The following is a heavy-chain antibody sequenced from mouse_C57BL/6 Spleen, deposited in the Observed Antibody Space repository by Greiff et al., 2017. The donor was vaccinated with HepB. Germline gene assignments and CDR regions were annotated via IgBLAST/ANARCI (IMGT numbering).Heavy chain of an antibody. V-gene: IGHV1-80*01. CDR3: AKGGDYYGSSVDY. CDR1: GYAFSSYW. J-gene: IGHJ2*01. D-gene: IGHD1-1*01. CDR2: IYPGDGDT. Sequence: VQLQQSGAELVKPGASVKISCKASGYAFSSYWMNWVKQRPGKGLEWIGQIYPGDGDTNYNGKFKGKATLTADKSSSTAYMQRSSLTSEDSAVYFWAKGGDYYGSSVDYWGQGTTLTVSS.